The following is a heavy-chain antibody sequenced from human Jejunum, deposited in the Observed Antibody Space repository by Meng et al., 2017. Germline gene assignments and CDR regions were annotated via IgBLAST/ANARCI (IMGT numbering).Heavy chain of an antibody. Sequence: QVQLQQWSAGLLKPSETLSLTCAVYGGSISGYFWSWIRQAPGEGLEWVGEFTRGGTTNYNPSLKSRVTISADTSKNQFSLTLSSVSAADTAVYYCARHEVDFDNWGQGTLVTVSS. CDR2: FTRGGTT. V-gene: IGHV4-34*02. J-gene: IGHJ4*02. D-gene: IGHD1-26*01. CDR3: ARHEVDFDN. CDR1: GGSISGYF.